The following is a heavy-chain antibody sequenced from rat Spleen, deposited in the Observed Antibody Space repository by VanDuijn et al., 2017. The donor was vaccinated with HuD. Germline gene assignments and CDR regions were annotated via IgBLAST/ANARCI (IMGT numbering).Heavy chain of an antibody. CDR3: TRSGYFRY. D-gene: IGHD1-1*01. Sequence: EVQLVESDGGLVQPGRSLKLSCAASGFTFSDYYMAWVRQAPTKGLEWVATISYDGSSTYYPDSVKGRFTISRDIVENTLYLQMSSLRSEDTATYYCTRSGYFRYCGQGVMVTVSS. CDR2: ISYDGSST. J-gene: IGHJ2*01. CDR1: GFTFSDYY. V-gene: IGHV5-7*01.